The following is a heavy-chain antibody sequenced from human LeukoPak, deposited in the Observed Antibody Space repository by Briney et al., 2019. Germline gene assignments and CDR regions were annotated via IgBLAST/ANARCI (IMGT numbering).Heavy chain of an antibody. CDR2: ISGSGGST. CDR1: GFTFSSYA. V-gene: IGHV3-23*01. J-gene: IGHJ5*02. CDR3: AKDLSAMVRGVPYNWFDL. D-gene: IGHD3-10*01. Sequence: GGSLRLSCAASGFTFSSYAMSWVRQAPGKGLEWVSAISGSGGSTYYADSVKGRFTISRDNSKNTLYLQMNSLRAEDTAVYYCAKDLSAMVRGVPYNWFDLWGQGTLVTVSS.